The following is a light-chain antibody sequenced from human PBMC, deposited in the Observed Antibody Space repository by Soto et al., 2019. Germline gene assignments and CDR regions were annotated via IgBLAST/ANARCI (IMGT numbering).Light chain of an antibody. CDR1: QTFRNN. V-gene: IGKV3-15*01. CDR3: PQYDFRPLT. Sequence: EIVMTQSPATLSVSPGERATLSCRASQTFRNNLALYQQKPGQAPRLLFYGASTRAAYIPARFSGSGSGTEFTLTISCLQSEDFAVDYCPQYDFRPLTFGGGTKVDI. J-gene: IGKJ4*01. CDR2: GAS.